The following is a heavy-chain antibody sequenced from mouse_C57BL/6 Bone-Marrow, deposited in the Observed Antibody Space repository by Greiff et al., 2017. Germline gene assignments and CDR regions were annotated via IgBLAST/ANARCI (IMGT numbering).Heavy chain of an antibody. V-gene: IGHV1-18*01. CDR1: GYTFTDYN. J-gene: IGHJ2*01. D-gene: IGHD1-1*01. CDR3: ARSGITTVVSYFDY. CDR2: INPNNGGT. Sequence: SGPELVKPGASVKIPCKASGYTFTDYNMDWVKQSHGKSLEWIGDINPNNGGTNYNQKFKGKATLTVDKSSSTAYMELRSLTSEDTAVYYCARSGITTVVSYFDYWGQGTTLTVSS.